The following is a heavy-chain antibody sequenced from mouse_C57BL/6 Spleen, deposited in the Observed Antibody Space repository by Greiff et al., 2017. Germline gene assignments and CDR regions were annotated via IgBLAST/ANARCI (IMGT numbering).Heavy chain of an antibody. J-gene: IGHJ2*01. D-gene: IGHD1-1*01. CDR2: IYPGDGDT. CDR3: FNCGSSYDYFDY. Sequence: VQLQQSGPELVKPGASVKISCKASGYAFSSSWMNWVKQRPGKGLEWIGRIYPGDGDTNYNGKFKGKATLTADKSSSTAYMQLSSLTSEDSAVYFCFNCGSSYDYFDYWGQGTTLTVSS. CDR1: GYAFSSSW. V-gene: IGHV1-82*01.